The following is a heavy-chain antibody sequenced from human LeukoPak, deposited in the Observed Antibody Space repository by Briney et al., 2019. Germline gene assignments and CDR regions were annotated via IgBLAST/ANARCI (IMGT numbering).Heavy chain of an antibody. CDR1: GFTFSSYE. D-gene: IGHD4-17*01. CDR2: ISSSGSTT. Sequence: GGSLRLSCAASGFTFSSYEMNWVRQAPGKGLEWVSYISSSGSTTYYADSVKGRFTISRDNSKNTLYLQMSNLRAEDTAVYYCARGETTTALSPFDYWGQGTLVTVSS. J-gene: IGHJ4*02. CDR3: ARGETTTALSPFDY. V-gene: IGHV3-48*03.